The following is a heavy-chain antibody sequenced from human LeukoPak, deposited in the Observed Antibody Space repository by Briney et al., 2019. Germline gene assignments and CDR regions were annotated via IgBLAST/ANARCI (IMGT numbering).Heavy chain of an antibody. D-gene: IGHD6-13*01. CDR2: ISYDGSNK. CDR3: GKIQHQLVVAEDL. Sequence: PGRSLRLSCAASGFISSMYGMDWVRQAPGKGQGWVAVISYDGSNKNYGDSVKGRFRISRDNSTNTLYLQMNSLRAEDTAVYYSGKIQHQLVVAEDLWGQGTLVTVSS. J-gene: IGHJ5*02. V-gene: IGHV3-30*18. CDR1: GFISSMYG.